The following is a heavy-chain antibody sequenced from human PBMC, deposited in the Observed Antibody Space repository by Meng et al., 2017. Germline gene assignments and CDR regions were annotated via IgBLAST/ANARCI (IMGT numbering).Heavy chain of an antibody. J-gene: IGHJ4*02. CDR1: GGSFSGYY. CDR3: ARKSGPSRKISIAVAGPYYFDY. Sequence: ETLSLTCAVYGGSFSGYYWSWIRQPPGKGLEWIGEINHSGSTNYNPSLKSRVTISVDTSKNQFSLKLSSVTAADTAVYYCARKSGPSRKISIAVAGPYYFDYWGQGTLVTVSS. V-gene: IGHV4-34*01. D-gene: IGHD6-19*01. CDR2: INHSGST.